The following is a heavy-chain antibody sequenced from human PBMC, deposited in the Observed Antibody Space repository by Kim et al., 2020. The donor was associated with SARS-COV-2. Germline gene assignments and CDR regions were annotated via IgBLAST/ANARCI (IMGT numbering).Heavy chain of an antibody. J-gene: IGHJ4*02. CDR3: EKGWSY. CDR2: GGSP. V-gene: IGHV3-23*01. D-gene: IGHD3-3*01. Sequence: GGSPTHADPVKGRFTISRDNAKNTLYLQMTSLRAEDTAVYYCEKGWSYWGQGTLVTVSS.